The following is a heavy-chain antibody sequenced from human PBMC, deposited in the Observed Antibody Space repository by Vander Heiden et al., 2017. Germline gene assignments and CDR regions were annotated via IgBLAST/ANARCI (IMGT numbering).Heavy chain of an antibody. D-gene: IGHD4-17*01. CDR3: AKADYGETLTSVPLDY. V-gene: IGHV3-30*18. CDR2: ISYDGSNQ. CDR1: GFTFSSYG. J-gene: IGHJ4*02. Sequence: QVQLVESGGGVGQPGRSLRLPCAASGFTFSSYGMHWGRQAPGKGLEWVAVISYDGSNQYYADSVKGRFTISRDNSKNTVYLLMNSLRTEDTAVYYCAKADYGETLTSVPLDYWGQGTLVTVSS.